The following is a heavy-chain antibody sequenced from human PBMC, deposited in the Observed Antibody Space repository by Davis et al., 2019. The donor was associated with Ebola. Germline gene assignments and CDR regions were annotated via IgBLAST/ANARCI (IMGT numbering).Heavy chain of an antibody. CDR3: ARGKGETYYYYGMDV. J-gene: IGHJ6*02. CDR1: GGSISSSDYY. CDR2: VYYSEIT. Sequence: SETLSLTCSFYGGSISSSDYYWGWIRQPPGKGLEWIGSVYYSEITYKNPSLKSRVTISILTSRNQFSLKLGSVTAADTAVYYCARGKGETYYYYGMDVWGQGTTVTVSS. D-gene: IGHD3-16*01. V-gene: IGHV4-39*01.